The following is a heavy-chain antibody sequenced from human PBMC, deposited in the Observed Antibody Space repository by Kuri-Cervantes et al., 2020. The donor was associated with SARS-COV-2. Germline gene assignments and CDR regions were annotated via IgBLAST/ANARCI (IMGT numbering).Heavy chain of an antibody. CDR2: ISAYNGNT. D-gene: IGHD6-13*01. V-gene: IGHV1-18*01. CDR1: GYTFTSYG. Sequence: ASVKVSCKASGYTFTSYGISWVRQAPGQGLERMGWISAYNGNTNYAQKLQGRVTMTTDTSTSTAYMELRSLRSDDTAVYYCATDIAAAGTWEYAFDIWGQGTMVTVSS. CDR3: ATDIAAAGTWEYAFDI. J-gene: IGHJ3*02.